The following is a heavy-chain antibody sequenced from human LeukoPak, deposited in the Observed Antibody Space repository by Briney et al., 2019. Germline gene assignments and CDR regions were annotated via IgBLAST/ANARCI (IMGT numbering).Heavy chain of an antibody. D-gene: IGHD5-24*01. CDR2: IYTSGST. V-gene: IGHV4-4*02. Sequence: SETLSLTCAVSGGSISSSNWWSWVRQPPGKGLEWIGRIYTSGSTNYNPSLKSRVTISVDTSKNQFSLKLSSVTAADTAVYYCSRGWLQQGFDYWGQGTLVTVSS. CDR3: SRGWLQQGFDY. CDR1: GGSISSSNW. J-gene: IGHJ4*02.